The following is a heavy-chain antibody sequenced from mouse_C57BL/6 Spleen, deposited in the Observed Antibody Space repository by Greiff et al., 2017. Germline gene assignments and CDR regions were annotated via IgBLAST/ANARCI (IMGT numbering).Heavy chain of an antibody. V-gene: IGHV5-4*03. CDR1: GFTFSSYA. Sequence: EVKLVESGGGLVKPGGSLKLSCAASGFTFSSYAMSWVRQTPEKRLEWVATISDGGSYTYYPDNVKGRFTISRDNAKNNLYLQMSHMKSEDTAMYYCARGSGRSSGAWFAYWGQGTLVTVSA. CDR2: ISDGGSYT. D-gene: IGHD1-1*01. CDR3: ARGSGRSSGAWFAY. J-gene: IGHJ3*01.